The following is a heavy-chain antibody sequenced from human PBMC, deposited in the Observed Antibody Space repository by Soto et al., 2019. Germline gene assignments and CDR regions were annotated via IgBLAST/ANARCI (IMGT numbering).Heavy chain of an antibody. J-gene: IGHJ2*01. CDR3: ARGFNGIYWYFDL. V-gene: IGHV4-39*07. CDR1: GGSISSSSYY. Sequence: SETLSLTCTVSGGSISSSSYYWGWIHQPPGKGLEWIGSIYYSGSTYYNPSLKSRVTISVDTSKNQFSLKLSSVTAADTAVYYCARGFNGIYWYFDLWGRGTLVTVSS. CDR2: IYYSGST.